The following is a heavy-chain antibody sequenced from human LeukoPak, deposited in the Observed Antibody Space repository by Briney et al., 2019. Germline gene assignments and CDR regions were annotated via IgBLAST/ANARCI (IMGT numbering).Heavy chain of an antibody. J-gene: IGHJ4*02. V-gene: IGHV4-59*01. CDR2: IYFSGST. CDR1: GGFISSYY. CDR3: ARTSHPHGSSWLFDY. Sequence: SETLSLTCTVSGGFISSYYWSWIRQPPGKGLEWIGYIYFSGSTNYNPSLKSRVTISVDTFRNQFSLQLSSVTAADTAVYYCARTSHPHGSSWLFDYWGQGTLVTVSS. D-gene: IGHD6-13*01.